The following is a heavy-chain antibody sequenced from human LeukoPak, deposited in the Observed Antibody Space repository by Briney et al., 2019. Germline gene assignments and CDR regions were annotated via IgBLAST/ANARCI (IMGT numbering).Heavy chain of an antibody. CDR2: INDSGGAT. V-gene: IGHV3-23*01. D-gene: IGHD6-13*01. CDR3: AKGGQHMVQGIDY. Sequence: GGSLRLSCAASGFTFSNYAMSWVRQAPGKGLEWVSSINDSGGATYYADSVKGRFTISRDNSKNTLYMQMNSLRAEDTAVYYCAKGGQHMVQGIDYWGQGTLVTVSS. J-gene: IGHJ4*02. CDR1: GFTFSNYA.